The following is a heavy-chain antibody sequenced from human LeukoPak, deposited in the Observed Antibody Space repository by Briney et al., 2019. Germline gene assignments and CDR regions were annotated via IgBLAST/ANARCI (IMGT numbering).Heavy chain of an antibody. CDR1: EYTFTSYY. CDR2: INPSSGST. D-gene: IGHD6-13*01. CDR3: ARYSSSWGHFDY. Sequence: ASVKVSCKASEYTFTSYYLHWVRQAPGQGLEWMGVINPSSGSTSYAQKFQGRVTMTRDTSTSTVYMELSSLRSEDTAVYYCARYSSSWGHFDYWGQGTLVTVSS. V-gene: IGHV1-46*01. J-gene: IGHJ4*02.